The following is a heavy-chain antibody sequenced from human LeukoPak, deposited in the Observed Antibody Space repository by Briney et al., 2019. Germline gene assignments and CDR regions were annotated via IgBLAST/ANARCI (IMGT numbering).Heavy chain of an antibody. CDR3: ARQAYSRNLGWFDP. CDR2: IYNSGST. CDR1: GGSISSSTYY. D-gene: IGHD6-13*01. V-gene: IGHV4-39*01. J-gene: IGHJ5*02. Sequence: SETLSLTCSVSGGSISSSTYYCGRIRQPPGKGLEWIGNIYNSGSTYYNPSLKSRVTISVDTSKNQFSLKLSSVTAADTAVYYCARQAYSRNLGWFDPWGQGTLVTVSS.